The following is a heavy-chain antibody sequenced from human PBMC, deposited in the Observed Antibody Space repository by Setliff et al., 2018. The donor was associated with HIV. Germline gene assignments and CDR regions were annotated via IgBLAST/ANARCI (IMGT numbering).Heavy chain of an antibody. D-gene: IGHD6-19*01. J-gene: IGHJ5*02. Sequence: ASVKVSCKASGYTLTGYYMHWVRLAPGLGLEWRGWINPHSGNTDFAQRFQGRITMTRDTSINTVYMDLSRLTSDDTGIYYCARGGALSGFFFPNWLDPCVQGTLVTVSS. CDR1: GYTLTGYY. V-gene: IGHV1-2*02. CDR3: ARGGALSGFFFPNWLDP. CDR2: INPHSGNT.